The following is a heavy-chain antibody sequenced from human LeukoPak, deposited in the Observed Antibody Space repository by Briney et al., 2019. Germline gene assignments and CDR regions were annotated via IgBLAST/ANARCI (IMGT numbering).Heavy chain of an antibody. CDR2: ISSSSSYI. CDR3: ARDWCSSTSCYNFDY. J-gene: IGHJ4*02. Sequence: AGSLRLSCAPSGFTFSSYSMNWVRPAPGKGLEWVSSISSSSSYIYYANSVKGRFTISRDNAKNSLYLQMNSLRAEDTAVYYCARDWCSSTSCYNFDYWGQGTLVTVSS. CDR1: GFTFSSYS. D-gene: IGHD2-2*02. V-gene: IGHV3-21*01.